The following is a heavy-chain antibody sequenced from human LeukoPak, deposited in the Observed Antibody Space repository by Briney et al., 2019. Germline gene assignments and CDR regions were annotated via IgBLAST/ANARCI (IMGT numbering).Heavy chain of an antibody. CDR2: TYYRSKWYN. CDR3: AREAKEGSGWLRVGYFDY. CDR1: GDSVSSNSAA. D-gene: IGHD6-19*01. J-gene: IGHJ4*02. Sequence: SQTLSLTCAISGDSVSSNSAAWNWIRQSPSRGLEWLGRTYYRSKWYNDYAVSVKSRITINPDTSKNQFSLQLNSVTPEDTAAYYCAREAKEGSGWLRVGYFDYWGQGTLVTVSS. V-gene: IGHV6-1*01.